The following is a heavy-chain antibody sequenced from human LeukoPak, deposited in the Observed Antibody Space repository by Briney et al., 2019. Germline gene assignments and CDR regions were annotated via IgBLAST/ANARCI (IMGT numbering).Heavy chain of an antibody. CDR2: ISSNGGST. D-gene: IGHD3-10*01. Sequence: GGSLRLSCSASGFTFSRYAMHWVRQAPGKGLEYVSAISSNGGSTYYADSVKGRFTISRDNSKNTLYLQMSSLRTEDTAVYYCVKDGSGSYYTYYFDYWGQGTLGTVSS. CDR3: VKDGSGSYYTYYFDY. CDR1: GFTFSRYA. V-gene: IGHV3-64D*06. J-gene: IGHJ4*02.